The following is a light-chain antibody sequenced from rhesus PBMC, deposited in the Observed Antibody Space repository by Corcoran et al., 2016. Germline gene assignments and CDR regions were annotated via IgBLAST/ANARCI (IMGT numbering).Light chain of an antibody. J-gene: IGKJ4*01. Sequence: DIQMTQSPSSLSASVGDRVTITCRASQAINNYLAWYQQKPGKAPKLLIFAASTLHNGAPSRFSGGGAGTDFTLTISSLQPEDFASYYCQQHKSYPLTFGGGTKVDLK. CDR1: QAINNY. CDR3: QQHKSYPLT. CDR2: AAS. V-gene: IGKV1-25*01.